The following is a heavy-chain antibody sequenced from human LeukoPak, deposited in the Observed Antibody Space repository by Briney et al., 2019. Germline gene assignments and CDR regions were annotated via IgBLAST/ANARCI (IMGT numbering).Heavy chain of an antibody. CDR1: GGSISSYY. V-gene: IGHV4-4*07. J-gene: IGHJ4*02. CDR3: VRDKGRRIEYYFDY. CDR2: IYTSGST. D-gene: IGHD2-15*01. Sequence: SETLSLTCTVSGGSISSYYWSWIRQPAGKGLEWIGRIYTSGSTNYNPSLKSRVTMSVDTSKNQFSLKLSSVTAADTAVYYCVRDKGRRIEYYFDYWGQGTLVTVSS.